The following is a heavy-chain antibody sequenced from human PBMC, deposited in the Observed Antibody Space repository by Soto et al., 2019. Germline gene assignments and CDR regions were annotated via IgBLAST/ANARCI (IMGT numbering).Heavy chain of an antibody. CDR3: ARGELGRDYYLDY. CDR1: SGSVSYGDYY. CDR2: IYYSGSI. J-gene: IGHJ4*02. Sequence: SETLSLTCTVSSGSVSYGDYYWSWIRQPPGKGLEWLGYIYYSGSIYYNPSLKSRVTISAETSKNQFSLGLSSVTAADTAVYYCARGELGRDYYLDYWGQGTLVTVS. D-gene: IGHD1-7*01. V-gene: IGHV4-30-4*01.